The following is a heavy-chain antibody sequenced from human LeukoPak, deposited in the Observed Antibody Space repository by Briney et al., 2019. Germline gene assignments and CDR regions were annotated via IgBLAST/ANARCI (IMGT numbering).Heavy chain of an antibody. CDR3: VGGSGSSSDY. D-gene: IGHD3-10*01. Sequence: SETLSLTCAVYGGSLSGYYWSWIRQSPGKGLEWIGSIYYSGSTYYNPSLKSRVTISVDTSKNQFSLKLSSVTAADTAVYYCVGGSGSSSDYWGQGTLVTVSS. V-gene: IGHV4-34*01. CDR1: GGSLSGYY. J-gene: IGHJ4*02. CDR2: IYYSGST.